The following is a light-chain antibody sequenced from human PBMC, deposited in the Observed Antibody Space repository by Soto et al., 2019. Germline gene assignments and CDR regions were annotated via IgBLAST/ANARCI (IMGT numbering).Light chain of an antibody. CDR3: QQFYTTPIT. Sequence: DIVMTQSPDSLAVSLGERATINCKSSQSVLYNSNNKNYLAWYQQKPGQSPKLLIYWASTRESGVPDRFSGSGSETDFTLTISRLQAEDVAVYYCQQFYTTPITFGQVTRLEIK. J-gene: IGKJ5*01. V-gene: IGKV4-1*01. CDR2: WAS. CDR1: QSVLYNSNNKNY.